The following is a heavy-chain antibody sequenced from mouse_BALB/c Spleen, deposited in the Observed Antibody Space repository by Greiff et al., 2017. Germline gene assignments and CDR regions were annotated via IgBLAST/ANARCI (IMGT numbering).Heavy chain of an antibody. CDR3: ARDYGSSYYYAMDY. Sequence: VQLKESGGGLVKPGGSLKLSCAASGFTFSSYAMSWVRQTPEKRLEWVASISSGGSTYYPDSVKGRFTISRDNARNILYLQMSSLRSEDTAMYYCARDYGSSYYYAMDYWGQGTSVTVSS. CDR2: ISSGGST. CDR1: GFTFSSYA. J-gene: IGHJ4*01. D-gene: IGHD1-1*01. V-gene: IGHV5-6-5*01.